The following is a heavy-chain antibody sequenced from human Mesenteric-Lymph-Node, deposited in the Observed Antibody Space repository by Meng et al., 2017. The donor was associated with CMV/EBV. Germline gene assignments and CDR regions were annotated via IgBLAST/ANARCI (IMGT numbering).Heavy chain of an antibody. Sequence: GESLKISCAASRLIFSSFGMHWVRQAPGKGLEWVSVIYSGGSSTYYADSVKGRFTISRDDSKNTLYLQMNSLRAEDTAVYYCAKAEGSAFDYWGQGTLVTVSS. CDR3: AKAEGSAFDY. CDR2: IYSGGSST. J-gene: IGHJ4*02. CDR1: RLIFSSFG. V-gene: IGHV3-NL1*01.